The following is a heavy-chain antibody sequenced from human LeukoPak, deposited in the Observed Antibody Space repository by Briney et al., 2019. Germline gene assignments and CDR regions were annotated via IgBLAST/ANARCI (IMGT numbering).Heavy chain of an antibody. J-gene: IGHJ4*02. Sequence: SETLSLTCTVSGGSISSSSYYWGWIRQPPGKGLEWIGSIYYSGSTYYNPSLKSRVTISVDTSKNQFSLKLSSVTAADTAVYYCARERKGLTYGSGSYFDYWGQGTLVTVSS. CDR3: ARERKGLTYGSGSYFDY. CDR1: GGSISSSSYY. D-gene: IGHD3-10*01. V-gene: IGHV4-39*07. CDR2: IYYSGST.